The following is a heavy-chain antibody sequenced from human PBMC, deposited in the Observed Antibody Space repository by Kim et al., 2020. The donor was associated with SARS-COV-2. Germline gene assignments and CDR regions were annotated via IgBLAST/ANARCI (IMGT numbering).Heavy chain of an antibody. D-gene: IGHD5-12*01. Sequence: TIHYSDTANGRFTISRKNARNSVSMQMNNLRDEDTAVYYCARGWLQNSFDYWGQGTPVTVSS. J-gene: IGHJ4*02. CDR2: TI. CDR3: ARGWLQNSFDY. V-gene: IGHV3-48*02.